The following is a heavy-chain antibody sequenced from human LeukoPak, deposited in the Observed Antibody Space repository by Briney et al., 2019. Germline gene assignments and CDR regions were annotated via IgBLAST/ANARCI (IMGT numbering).Heavy chain of an antibody. V-gene: IGHV1-46*01. J-gene: IGHJ3*02. CDR2: INPSGGST. CDR3: ARPPIGPQAPYAFDI. CDR1: GYTFTSYY. Sequence: WASVKVSCKASGYTFTSYYMHWVRQAPGQGLEWMGIINPSGGSTSYAQKFQGRVTMTRDTSTSTVYMELSSLRSEDTAVYYCARPPIGPQAPYAFDIWGQGTMVTVSS.